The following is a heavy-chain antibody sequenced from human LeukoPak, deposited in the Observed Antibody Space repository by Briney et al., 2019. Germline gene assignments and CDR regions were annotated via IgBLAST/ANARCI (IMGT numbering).Heavy chain of an antibody. CDR3: ARDAGRDNRDTVAVFDP. J-gene: IGHJ5*02. V-gene: IGHV4-39*07. D-gene: IGHD5-12*01. CDR2: IYYSGST. CDR1: GGSISSSSYY. Sequence: KPSETLSLTCTVSGGSISSSSYYWGWIRQPPGKGLEWIGSIYYSGSTYYNPSLKSRVTISVDTSKNQFSLKLSSVTAADTAVYYCARDAGRDNRDTVAVFDPWGQGTLVTVSS.